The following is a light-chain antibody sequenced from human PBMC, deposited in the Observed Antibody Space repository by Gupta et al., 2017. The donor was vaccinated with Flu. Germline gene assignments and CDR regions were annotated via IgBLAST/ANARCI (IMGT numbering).Light chain of an antibody. CDR2: AAS. V-gene: IGKV1-6*01. CDR1: QDIRRD. J-gene: IGKJ1*01. CDR3: LQDYSYPLT. Sequence: PSSLSASVGDRVTITCRASQDIRRDLGWYQQMPGRAPRLLIVAASSLQSGVPSRFSGSGSGTNFTLAITSLQPEDFATYYCLQDYSYPLTFGQGTKVEIK.